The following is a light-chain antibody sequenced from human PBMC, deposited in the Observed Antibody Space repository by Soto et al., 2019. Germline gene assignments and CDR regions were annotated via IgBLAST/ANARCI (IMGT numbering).Light chain of an antibody. Sequence: EIVLTQSPGTLSLSPGERATLSCRASQSVSSSYLAWYQQKPGQAPRLLIYGASSRATGIPDRFSGSGSGTDFTLTISRLGPEDFAVYYCQQYGSSFLTFGGGTKVDIK. J-gene: IGKJ4*01. CDR3: QQYGSSFLT. V-gene: IGKV3-20*01. CDR1: QSVSSSY. CDR2: GAS.